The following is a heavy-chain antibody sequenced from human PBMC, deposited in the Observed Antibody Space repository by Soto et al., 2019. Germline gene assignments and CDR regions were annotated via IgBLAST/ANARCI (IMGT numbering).Heavy chain of an antibody. CDR1: GYTFNTYY. CDR2: IHPSGGGT. CDR3: ARGGHIAVVTASFDN. Sequence: QVQLVQSGAEVRKPGASVKVSCKPSGYTFNTYYLHWLRQAPGQALEWMGVIHPSGGGTTYAQKFLGRVTVTRDTATTTVFMALSSLRSDDTAVYYCARGGHIAVVTASFDNWGQGTLVPVSS. D-gene: IGHD2-21*02. J-gene: IGHJ4*02. V-gene: IGHV1-46*02.